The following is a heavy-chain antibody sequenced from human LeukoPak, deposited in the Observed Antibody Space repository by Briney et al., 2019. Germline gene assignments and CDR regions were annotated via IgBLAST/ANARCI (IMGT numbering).Heavy chain of an antibody. J-gene: IGHJ6*03. CDR2: IKQDGSEK. CDR3: ARDRLELDYYYYYMDV. Sequence: PGGSLRLSCAASGFTFTNYWMSWVRQAPGKGLEWVANIKQDGSEKYYMDSVKGRFTISRDNAKNSLYLQMNSLRAEDTAVYYCARDRLELDYYYYYMDVWGKGTTVTVSS. CDR1: GFTFTNYW. D-gene: IGHD1-7*01. V-gene: IGHV3-7*01.